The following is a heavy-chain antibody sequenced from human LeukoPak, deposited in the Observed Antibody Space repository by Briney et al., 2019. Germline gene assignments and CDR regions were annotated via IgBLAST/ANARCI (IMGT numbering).Heavy chain of an antibody. CDR2: MNPNSGNT. Sequence: MGWMNPNSGNTGYAQKFQGRVTITRNTSISTAYMELSSLRSEDTAVYYCAREGGRPYYFDYWGQGTLVTVSS. CDR3: AREGGRPYYFDY. J-gene: IGHJ4*02. V-gene: IGHV1-8*03.